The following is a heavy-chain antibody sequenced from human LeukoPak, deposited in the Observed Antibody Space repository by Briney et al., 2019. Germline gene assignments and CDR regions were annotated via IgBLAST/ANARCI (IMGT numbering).Heavy chain of an antibody. D-gene: IGHD4-17*01. J-gene: IGHJ4*02. CDR2: ISSSSSYI. Sequence: PGGSLRLSCAASGFTFSSYSMNWVRQAPGKGLEWVSSISSSSSYIYYADSVKGRFTISRDNAKNSLYLQMNSLRAEDTAVYYCARAPYGEWDYFDYWGQGTLVTVSS. CDR1: GFTFSSYS. V-gene: IGHV3-21*01. CDR3: ARAPYGEWDYFDY.